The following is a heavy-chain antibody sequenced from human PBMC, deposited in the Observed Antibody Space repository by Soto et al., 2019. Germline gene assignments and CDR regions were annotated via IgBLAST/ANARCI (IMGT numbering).Heavy chain of an antibody. J-gene: IGHJ6*02. V-gene: IGHV1-18*01. CDR1: GYTFTSYG. D-gene: IGHD3-22*01. CDR3: ARSQYYYDSSGFPAGQILYGMDF. CDR2: SSACNGNT. Sequence: QVQLVQSGAEVKKPGASVKVSCKASGYTFTSYGISWVRQAPGQGLEWMGWSSACNGNTNYAQKLQGRVTMTTDTFTSTAYMELRSLRSDDTAVYYCARSQYYYDSSGFPAGQILYGMDFWGQGTTVTVSS.